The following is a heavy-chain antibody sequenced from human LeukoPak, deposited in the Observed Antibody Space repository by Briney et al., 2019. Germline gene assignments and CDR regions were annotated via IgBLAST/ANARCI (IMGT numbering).Heavy chain of an antibody. CDR3: ARGWYGSGLGMDV. Sequence: GGSLRLSCAASGFTFSSYGMHWVRQAPGKGLEWVAVIWYDGSNKYYADSVKGRFTISRDNSKNTLYLQMNSLRAEDTAVYYCARGWYGSGLGMDVWGKGTTVTVSS. CDR2: IWYDGSNK. V-gene: IGHV3-33*08. J-gene: IGHJ6*04. D-gene: IGHD3-10*01. CDR1: GFTFSSYG.